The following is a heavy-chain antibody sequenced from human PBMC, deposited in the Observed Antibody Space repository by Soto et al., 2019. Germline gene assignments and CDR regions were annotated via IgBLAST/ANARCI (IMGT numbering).Heavy chain of an antibody. Sequence: GGSLRLSCAASGFTFDDSAMHWVRQAPGKGLEWVSGISWNSGSIGYADSVKGRFTISRDNAKNSLYLQMNSLRAEDTALYYCAKARGWSHGAFDIWGQGTMVTVSS. CDR2: ISWNSGSI. V-gene: IGHV3-9*01. CDR1: GFTFDDSA. CDR3: AKARGWSHGAFDI. D-gene: IGHD6-19*01. J-gene: IGHJ3*02.